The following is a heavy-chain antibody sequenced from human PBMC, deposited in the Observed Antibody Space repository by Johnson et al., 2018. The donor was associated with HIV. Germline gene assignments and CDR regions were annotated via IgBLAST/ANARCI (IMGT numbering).Heavy chain of an antibody. D-gene: IGHD6-13*01. CDR2: TRNKAHSYTT. CDR1: GFTFTDHY. Sequence: VQLVESGGGLVQPGGSLRLSCAASGFTFTDHYMDWVRQAPGKGLEWVGRTRNKAHSYTTEYAASVKGRFTISRDDSKNSLYLQMNSLKSEDTAVYYCATGASSNWSLGEWDIWGQGTMVTVSS. V-gene: IGHV3-72*01. CDR3: ATGASSNWSLGEWDI. J-gene: IGHJ3*02.